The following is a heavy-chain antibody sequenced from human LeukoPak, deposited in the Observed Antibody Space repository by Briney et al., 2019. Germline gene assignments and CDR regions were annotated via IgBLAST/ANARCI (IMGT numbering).Heavy chain of an antibody. CDR2: IKQDGSEK. D-gene: IGHD6-13*01. CDR3: ARDNGGYSNTWYDAFDI. V-gene: IGHV3-7*01. J-gene: IGHJ3*02. Sequence: GGSLRLSCAASGFTFSSYWMSWVRQAPGKGLEWVANIKQDGSEKYYVDSVKGRFTISRDNAKNSLYLQLNSLRVEDTAVYYCARDNGGYSNTWYDAFDIWGQGTMVTVSS. CDR1: GFTFSSYW.